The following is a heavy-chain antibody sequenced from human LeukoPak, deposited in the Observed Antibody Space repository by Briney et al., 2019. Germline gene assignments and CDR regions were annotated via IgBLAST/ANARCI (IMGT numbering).Heavy chain of an antibody. CDR1: GGSISSYY. D-gene: IGHD3-16*01. V-gene: IGHV4-59*12. CDR3: ARVPYAAGRDY. J-gene: IGHJ4*02. CDR2: IYYSGST. Sequence: SETLSLTCTVSGGSISSYYWSWIRQPPGKGLEWIGYIYYSGSTNYNPSLKSRVTISVDTSKNQFSLKLSSVTAADTAVYYCARVPYAAGRDYWGQETLVTVSS.